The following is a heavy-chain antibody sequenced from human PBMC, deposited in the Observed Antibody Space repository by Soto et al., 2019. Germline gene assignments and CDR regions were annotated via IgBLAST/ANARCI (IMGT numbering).Heavy chain of an antibody. CDR1: GFTFSSYG. CDR3: AREIVGATNWFDP. CDR2: IWYDGSNK. V-gene: IGHV3-33*01. Sequence: GGSLRLSCAASGFTFSSYGMHWVRQAPGKGLEWVAVIWYDGSNKYYADSVKGRFTISRDNSKNTLYLQMNSLRAEDTAVYYCAREIVGATNWFDPWGQGTLVTVSS. J-gene: IGHJ5*02. D-gene: IGHD1-26*01.